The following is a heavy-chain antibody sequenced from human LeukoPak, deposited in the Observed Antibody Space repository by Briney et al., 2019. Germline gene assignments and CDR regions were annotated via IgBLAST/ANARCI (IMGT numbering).Heavy chain of an antibody. Sequence: SVKVSCKASGGTFSSYAISWVRQAPGQGLEWMGGIIPIFGTANYAQKFQGRVTITTDEATSTAYMELSSLRSEDTAVYYCARAPLGRDYDILTGDQTYYYYYMDVWGKGTTVTVSS. CDR2: IIPIFGTA. D-gene: IGHD3-9*01. V-gene: IGHV1-69*05. CDR3: ARAPLGRDYDILTGDQTYYYYYMDV. J-gene: IGHJ6*03. CDR1: GGTFSSYA.